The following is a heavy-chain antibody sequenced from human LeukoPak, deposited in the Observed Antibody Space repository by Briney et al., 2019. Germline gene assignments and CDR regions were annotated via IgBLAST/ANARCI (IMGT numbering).Heavy chain of an antibody. CDR1: GYTFTSYD. J-gene: IGHJ6*03. D-gene: IGHD6-13*01. CDR3: AGNWQQLVRGYYYYYYMDV. CDR2: MNPNSGNT. V-gene: IGHV1-8*01. Sequence: ASVKVSCKASGYTFTSYDINWVRQATGQGLEWMGWMNPNSGNTGYAQKFQGRVTMTRNTSISTAYMELSSLRSEDTAVYYCAGNWQQLVRGYYYYYYMDVWGKGTTVTVSS.